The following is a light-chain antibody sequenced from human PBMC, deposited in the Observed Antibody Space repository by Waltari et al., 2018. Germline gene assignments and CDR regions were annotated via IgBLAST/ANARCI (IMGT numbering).Light chain of an antibody. V-gene: IGKV3-20*01. CDR2: AAS. J-gene: IGKJ2*01. Sequence: EIELTQSPGTLSLSPGERANLSCRASQSVSSRHLAWYQHGPGQAPRLLIIAASTRATGIPDRFSGSGSGTDFTLTISRLEPEDFAVYYCQHYATSPEMYTFGQGTKLEIK. CDR1: QSVSSRH. CDR3: QHYATSPEMYT.